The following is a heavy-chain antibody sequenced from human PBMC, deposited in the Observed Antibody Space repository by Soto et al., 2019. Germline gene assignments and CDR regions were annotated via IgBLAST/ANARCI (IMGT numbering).Heavy chain of an antibody. J-gene: IGHJ4*02. CDR3: ARHQSSIVRGVSLDY. D-gene: IGHD3-10*01. CDR1: GCSISSSSYY. V-gene: IGHV4-39*01. CDR2: IYYSGST. Sequence: QLQLQESGPGLVKPSETLSLTCTVSGCSISSSSYYWGWIRQPPGKGLEWIGSIYYSGSTYYNPSLKSRVTISVDTSKNQFSLKLSSVTAADTAVYYCARHQSSIVRGVSLDYWGQGTLVTVSS.